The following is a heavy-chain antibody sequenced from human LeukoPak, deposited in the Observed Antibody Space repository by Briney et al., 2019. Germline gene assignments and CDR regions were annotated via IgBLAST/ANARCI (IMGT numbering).Heavy chain of an antibody. J-gene: IGHJ5*02. CDR3: ARGITIFGVVPEFDP. V-gene: IGHV4-30-4*08. Sequence: SETLSLTCTVSGGSTSSGDYYWSWIRQPPGKGLEWIGYIYYSGSTYYNPSLKSRVTISVDTSKNQFSLKLSSVTAADTAVYYCARGITIFGVVPEFDPWGQGTLVTVSS. D-gene: IGHD3-3*01. CDR1: GGSTSSGDYY. CDR2: IYYSGST.